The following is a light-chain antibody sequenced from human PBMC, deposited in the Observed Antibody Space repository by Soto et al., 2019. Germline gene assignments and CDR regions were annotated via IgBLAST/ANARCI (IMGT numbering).Light chain of an antibody. J-gene: IGKJ4*01. CDR3: HQRYNWLS. CDR2: GAS. V-gene: IGKV3-11*01. Sequence: IVLTQSPATLSLSPGERATLSCRARQTVYSYLSWYQHKPSQAPRLLIYGASKRATGIPARFSGSGSGTDFTLTISSLEPEDAAVYDCHQRYNWLSFGGGTNLEIK. CDR1: QTVYSY.